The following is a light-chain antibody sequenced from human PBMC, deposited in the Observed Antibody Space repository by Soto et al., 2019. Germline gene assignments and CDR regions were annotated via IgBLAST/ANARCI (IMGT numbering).Light chain of an antibody. CDR3: QQFGSSPGFT. CDR1: QSINNRY. V-gene: IGKV3-20*01. CDR2: AAS. Sequence: EIVLTQSPGTLSLSPGERATLSCRASQSINNRYLAWYQQKPGQAPRLLIYAASSRATGIPGRFSGSGSGTDLTLTISRLEPEDFAVYYCQQFGSSPGFTFGPGTKVDIK. J-gene: IGKJ3*01.